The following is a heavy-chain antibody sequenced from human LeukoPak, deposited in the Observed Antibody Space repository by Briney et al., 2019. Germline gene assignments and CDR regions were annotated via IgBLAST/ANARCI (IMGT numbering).Heavy chain of an antibody. J-gene: IGHJ4*02. CDR1: GGTFSSYA. D-gene: IGHD1-26*01. CDR2: IITIFGTA. CDR3: ASWSHSGSYYSLGYFGY. Sequence: SVKVSCKASGGTFSSYAISWVRQAPGQGLEWMGGIITIFGTANYAQKFQGRVTITADKSTSTAYMELSSLRSEDTAVYYCASWSHSGSYYSLGYFGYWGQGTLVTVSS. V-gene: IGHV1-69*06.